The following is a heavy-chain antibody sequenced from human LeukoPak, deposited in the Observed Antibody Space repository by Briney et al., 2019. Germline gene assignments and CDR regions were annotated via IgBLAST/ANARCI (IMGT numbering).Heavy chain of an antibody. V-gene: IGHV3-23*01. J-gene: IGHJ6*02. D-gene: IGHD6-19*01. CDR1: GFTFSSYA. CDR3: AREEKWLVGYYYYGMDV. Sequence: GGSLRLSCAASGFTFSSYAMSWVRQAPGKGLEWVSAISGSGGSTYYADSVKGRFTISRDNSKNTLYLQMNSLRAEDTAVYYCAREEKWLVGYYYYGMDVWGQGTTVTVSS. CDR2: ISGSGGST.